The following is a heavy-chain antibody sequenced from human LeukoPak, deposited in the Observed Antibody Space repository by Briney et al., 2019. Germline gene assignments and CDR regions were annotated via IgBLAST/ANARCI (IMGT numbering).Heavy chain of an antibody. J-gene: IGHJ4*02. D-gene: IGHD1-26*01. Sequence: KPSETLSLTCTVSGGSISSSSYYWGWIRQPPGKGLEWIGSIYYSGSTYYNPSLKSRVTISVDTSKNQFSLKLSSVTAADTAVYYCARGLLGANYGLWGQGTLVTVSS. V-gene: IGHV4-39*07. CDR1: GGSISSSSYY. CDR3: ARGLLGANYGL. CDR2: IYYSGST.